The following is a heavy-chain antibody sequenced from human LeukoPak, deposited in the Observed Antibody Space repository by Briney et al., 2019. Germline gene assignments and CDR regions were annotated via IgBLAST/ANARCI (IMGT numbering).Heavy chain of an antibody. V-gene: IGHV1-18*01. J-gene: IGHJ4*02. CDR1: GYTFTSYG. D-gene: IGHD1-20*01. Sequence: ASVKASYKASGYTFTSYGISWVRQAPGQGLEWMGWISAYNGNTNYAQKFQGRVTMTRDTSISTAYMELSRLRSDDTAVYYCARDDNWRPFDYWGQGTLVTVSS. CDR2: ISAYNGNT. CDR3: ARDDNWRPFDY.